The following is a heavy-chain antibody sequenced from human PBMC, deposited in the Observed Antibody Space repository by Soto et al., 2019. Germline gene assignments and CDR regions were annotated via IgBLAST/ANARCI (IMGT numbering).Heavy chain of an antibody. CDR3: ASGIAARPSWFDP. Sequence: ASETLSLTCTVSGGSISSSSYYWGWIRQPPGKGLEWIGSIYYSGSTYYNPSLKSRVTISVDTSKNQFSLKLSSVTAADTAVYYCASGIAARPSWFDPCGQGTLVTISS. J-gene: IGHJ5*02. V-gene: IGHV4-39*01. D-gene: IGHD6-6*01. CDR1: GGSISSSSYY. CDR2: IYYSGST.